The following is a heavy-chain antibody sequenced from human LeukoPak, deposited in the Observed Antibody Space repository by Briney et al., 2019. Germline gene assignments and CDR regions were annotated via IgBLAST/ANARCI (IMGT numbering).Heavy chain of an antibody. V-gene: IGHV4-39*01. D-gene: IGHD4-17*01. Sequence: PSETLSLTCTVSGDSISSSSSYWGWIRQPPGEGLEWIGSIYYSGSTYYNSSLKSRVTISVDTSKNQFSLKLTSVTAADTAVYYCARRKVTRYYFDFWGQGTLVTVSS. J-gene: IGHJ4*02. CDR2: IYYSGST. CDR1: GDSISSSSSY. CDR3: ARRKVTRYYFDF.